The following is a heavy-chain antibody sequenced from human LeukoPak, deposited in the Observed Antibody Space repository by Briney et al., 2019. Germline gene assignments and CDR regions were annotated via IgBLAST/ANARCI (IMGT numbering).Heavy chain of an antibody. Sequence: ASVNVSCKASRYSFTSYDINWVRQATGQGLEWMGWMNPNSGNTGYAQKFQGRVTMTRNTSISTAYMELSSLRSEDTAVYYCARARSGYSGYEATPDYGMDVWGQGTTVTVSS. D-gene: IGHD5-12*01. CDR2: MNPNSGNT. V-gene: IGHV1-8*01. J-gene: IGHJ6*02. CDR3: ARARSGYSGYEATPDYGMDV. CDR1: RYSFTSYD.